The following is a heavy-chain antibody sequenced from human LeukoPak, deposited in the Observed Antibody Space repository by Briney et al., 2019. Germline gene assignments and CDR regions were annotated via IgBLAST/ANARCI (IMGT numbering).Heavy chain of an antibody. V-gene: IGHV1-3*01. CDR2: IDAGNGNT. CDR1: GYTFTSYA. CDR3: ARVTVTTGDDY. J-gene: IGHJ4*02. Sequence: ASVKVSCKASGYTFTSYAMHWVRQAPGQRLEWMGWIDAGNGNTKYSQKFQGRVTITRDTSASTAYMELSSLRSEDTAVYYCARVTVTTGDDYWGQGTLVTVSS. D-gene: IGHD4-17*01.